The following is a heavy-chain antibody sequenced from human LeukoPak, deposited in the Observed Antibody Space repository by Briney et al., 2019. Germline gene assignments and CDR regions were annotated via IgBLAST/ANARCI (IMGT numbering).Heavy chain of an antibody. CDR1: GYTFTDYY. D-gene: IGHD6-19*01. Sequence: GAPVKVSCKVSGYTFTDYYMRWVQQAPGKGLEWMGLVDPEDGETIYAEKFQGRVTITADTSTDTAYMELSSLRSEDTAVYYCATDPSSSGLLTDYWGQGTLVTVSS. CDR2: VDPEDGET. J-gene: IGHJ4*02. V-gene: IGHV1-69-2*01. CDR3: ATDPSSSGLLTDY.